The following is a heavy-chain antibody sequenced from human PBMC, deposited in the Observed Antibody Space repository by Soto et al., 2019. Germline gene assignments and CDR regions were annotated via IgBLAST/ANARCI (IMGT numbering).Heavy chain of an antibody. D-gene: IGHD6-13*01. CDR3: GRGPSPRAPAGGTPYYFAMDV. CDR1: GYDFTAYD. Sequence: ASVKVSCKASGYDFTAYDINWVRQASGQGLEWMGWMNPINGATGSARRFQGRVSMTRNTATGTAYLELTSLRSDDSAVYYCGRGPSPRAPAGGTPYYFAMDVWGQGTTVTVSS. J-gene: IGHJ6*02. CDR2: MNPINGAT. V-gene: IGHV1-8*02.